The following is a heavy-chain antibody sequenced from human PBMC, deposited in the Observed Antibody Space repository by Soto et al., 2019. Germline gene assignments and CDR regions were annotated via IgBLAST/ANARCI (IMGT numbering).Heavy chain of an antibody. D-gene: IGHD6-13*01. Sequence: PSETLSLTCTVSGGSIISYYWSWIRQPPGKGLEWIGYIYYIGSTNYNPSLKSRVTMSVDTSKNQFSLELSSVTAADTAVYYCARSRYSSSWFADYWGQGTLVTVSS. V-gene: IGHV4-59*01. CDR3: ARSRYSSSWFADY. J-gene: IGHJ4*02. CDR1: GGSIISYY. CDR2: IYYIGST.